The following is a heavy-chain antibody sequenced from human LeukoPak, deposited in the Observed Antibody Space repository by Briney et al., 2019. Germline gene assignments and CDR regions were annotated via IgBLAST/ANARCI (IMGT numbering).Heavy chain of an antibody. V-gene: IGHV3-23*01. CDR3: AKVYRVAVAGRPGELDY. CDR1: GFTFSSYA. CDR2: ISGSGGST. Sequence: PGGSLRLSCAASGFTFSSYAMSWVRQAPGKGLEWVSAISGSGGSTYYAGSVKGRFTISRDNSKNTLYLQMNSLRAEDTAVYYCAKVYRVAVAGRPGELDYWGQGTLVTVSS. J-gene: IGHJ4*02. D-gene: IGHD6-19*01.